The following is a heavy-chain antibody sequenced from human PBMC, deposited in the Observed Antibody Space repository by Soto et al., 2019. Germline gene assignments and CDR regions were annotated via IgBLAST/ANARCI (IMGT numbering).Heavy chain of an antibody. D-gene: IGHD3-22*01. J-gene: IGHJ4*02. CDR2: IYPGDSDT. CDR1: GYLFTNYW. CDR3: ATLDRSSSYFGFEY. Sequence: RGESLEISCKASGYLFTNYWIAWVRQLPGKGLEWMGIIYPGDSDTKYSPSFQGQGTISADKANSTAYLQWSSLKVSDTAMYYCATLDRSSSYFGFEYWGQGTVVTVSS. V-gene: IGHV5-51*01.